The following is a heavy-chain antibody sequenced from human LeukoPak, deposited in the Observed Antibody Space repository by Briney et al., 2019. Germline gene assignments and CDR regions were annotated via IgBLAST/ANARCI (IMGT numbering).Heavy chain of an antibody. D-gene: IGHD5-18*01. CDR2: INSDGSST. CDR1: GFTFSSYW. J-gene: IGHJ4*02. Sequence: GGPLRLSCAASGFTFSSYWMHWVRQAPGKGLAWVSRINSDGSSTSYADSVKGRFTISRDNAKNTLYLQMNSLRAEDTAVYYCARDLTNTAMVKALDYWGQGTLVTVSS. CDR3: ARDLTNTAMVKALDY. V-gene: IGHV3-74*01.